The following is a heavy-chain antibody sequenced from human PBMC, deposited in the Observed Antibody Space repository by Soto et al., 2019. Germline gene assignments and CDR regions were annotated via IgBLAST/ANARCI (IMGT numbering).Heavy chain of an antibody. D-gene: IGHD6-13*01. CDR1: GFTFSDYY. CDR3: ARGRGAAADYFDF. CDR2: ISSSTSHT. J-gene: IGHJ4*02. V-gene: IGHV3-11*05. Sequence: QVQLVESGGGLVKPGGSLRLSCAVSGFTFSDYYMTWIRQAPGKGLEWVSYISSSTSHTNYADSVKGRFTISRDKAKNPLYLTMKSLRAEDTAVYYCARGRGAAADYFDFWGQGTLVTVSS.